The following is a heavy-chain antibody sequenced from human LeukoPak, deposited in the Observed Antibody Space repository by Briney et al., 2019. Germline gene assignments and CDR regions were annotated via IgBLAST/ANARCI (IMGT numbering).Heavy chain of an antibody. V-gene: IGHV4-59*06. D-gene: IGHD3-22*01. CDR1: GGSMNSYY. CDR3: ARKDYDTGYAFDI. CDR2: IYYSGST. Sequence: PSETLSLTCSVSGGSMNSYYWSWIRQSPGKGLEWMGYIYYSGSTYYNPSLKSRVTISVDTSKNQFSLKLSSVTAADTAVYYCARKDYDTGYAFDIWGQGTMVTVSS. J-gene: IGHJ3*02.